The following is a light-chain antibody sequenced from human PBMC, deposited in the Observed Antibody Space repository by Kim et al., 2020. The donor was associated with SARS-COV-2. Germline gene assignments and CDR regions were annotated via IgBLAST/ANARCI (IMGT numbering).Light chain of an antibody. CDR1: QSVSGH. CDR3: QQYDNWPPWA. J-gene: IGKJ1*01. CDR2: GAS. Sequence: SPGEGATLSRRASQSVSGHLALYQPKPGQAPRLLIYGASTRATGIPARFSGSGSGTEFTLTISSLQSEDFAVYYCQQYDNWPPWAFGQGTKVDIK. V-gene: IGKV3-15*01.